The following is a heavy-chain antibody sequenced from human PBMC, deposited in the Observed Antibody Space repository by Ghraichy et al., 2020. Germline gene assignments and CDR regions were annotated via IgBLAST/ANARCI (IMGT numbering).Heavy chain of an antibody. Sequence: GGSLRLSCAASRFNFSNYAMTWVRQAPGKGLEWVSAISGSGGSTYYADSGKGRFTISRDNSKNTLYLQMNSLRAEDTAVYYCAKLFPRIVVVPAAGMDVWGQGTTATVSS. D-gene: IGHD2-2*01. CDR2: ISGSGGST. V-gene: IGHV3-23*01. CDR1: RFNFSNYA. J-gene: IGHJ6*02. CDR3: AKLFPRIVVVPAAGMDV.